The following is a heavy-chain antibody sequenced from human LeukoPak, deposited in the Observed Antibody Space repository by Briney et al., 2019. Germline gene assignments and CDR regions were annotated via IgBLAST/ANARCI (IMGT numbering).Heavy chain of an antibody. CDR2: ISYDGSNK. CDR1: GFTFSNYG. CDR3: ANYGSVSYFVY. J-gene: IGHJ4*02. V-gene: IGHV3-30*18. Sequence: GGSLRLSCAASGFTFSNYGMHWVRQAPGKGLEWVALISYDGSNKYYADSVKGRCTISGDNSKNTLYLQMISLRAEDTAVYYCANYGSVSYFVYWGQGTLVTVSS. D-gene: IGHD3-10*01.